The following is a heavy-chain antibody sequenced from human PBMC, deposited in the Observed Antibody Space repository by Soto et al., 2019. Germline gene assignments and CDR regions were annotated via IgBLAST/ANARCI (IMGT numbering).Heavy chain of an antibody. D-gene: IGHD1-20*01. CDR2: ISGSGGLI. V-gene: IGHV3-48*03. J-gene: IGHJ6*02. Sequence: PGGSLRLSCAASGFTFSHYEMNWVRQAPGKGLEWVSYISGSGGLIYYADSVKGRFTISRDDSKNSLFLQMNSLRVEDTAIYYCARDNVDXALHRGQYKYYYYGMDVWGQGTTVTVSS. CDR3: ARDNVDXALHRGQYKYYYYGMDV. CDR1: GFTFSHYE.